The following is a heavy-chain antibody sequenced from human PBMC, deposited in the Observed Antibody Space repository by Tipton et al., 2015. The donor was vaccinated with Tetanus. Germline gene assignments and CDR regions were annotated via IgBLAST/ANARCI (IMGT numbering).Heavy chain of an antibody. J-gene: IGHJ4*02. Sequence: SGLSLHDHAMHWVRQIPGKGLEWVAGIYWNGGGIYYADSARGRFTISRDNAKNSLYLQMNSLRPEDTAVYYCAKEFQRARIRFFDSWGQGSQVTASS. CDR1: GLSLHDHA. D-gene: IGHD2-15*01. CDR3: AKEFQRARIRFFDS. V-gene: IGHV3-9*01. CDR2: IYWNGGGI.